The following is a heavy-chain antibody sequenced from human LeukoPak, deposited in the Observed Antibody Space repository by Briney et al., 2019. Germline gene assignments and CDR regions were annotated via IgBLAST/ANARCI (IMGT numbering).Heavy chain of an antibody. CDR1: GGSISIYY. Sequence: ASETLSLTCTVSGGSISIYYWSWIRQPPGKGLEWIGYIHYSGSTNYNPSLKSRVTISVDTSKNQFSLKLNSVTAADTAVYFCARESGSSGYLPFDYWGQGTLVTVSS. CDR3: ARESGSSGYLPFDY. CDR2: IHYSGST. D-gene: IGHD3-22*01. V-gene: IGHV4-59*01. J-gene: IGHJ4*02.